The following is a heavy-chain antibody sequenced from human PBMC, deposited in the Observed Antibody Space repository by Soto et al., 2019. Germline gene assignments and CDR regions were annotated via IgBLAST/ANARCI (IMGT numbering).Heavy chain of an antibody. J-gene: IGHJ4*02. D-gene: IGHD6-19*01. V-gene: IGHV3-23*01. CDR2: ISGGGDST. CDR3: AKNRGEDSSGWYPFDF. Sequence: EVQLLESGGGLAQPGGSLRLSCAASGFSFRSYGLSWVRQAPGKGLEWVSAISGGGDSTNYANSARGRFTISRHNSKNTLYLQMTSLRPDDTAVYYCAKNRGEDSSGWYPFDFWGQGTLVTVSS. CDR1: GFSFRSYG.